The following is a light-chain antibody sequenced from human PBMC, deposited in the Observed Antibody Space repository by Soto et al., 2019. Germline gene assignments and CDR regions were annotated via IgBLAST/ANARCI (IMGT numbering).Light chain of an antibody. V-gene: IGLV2-14*01. J-gene: IGLJ1*01. CDR1: SSDVGGYNY. Sequence: QSVLTQPASVSGSPGQSITISCTGTSSDVGGYNYVSWYQQHPGKAPKLMIYGVSNRPSGVSNRFSGSKSGNTASLTISGLQAEDEADYYCSSYTSSSTGYVFGTGTKLTVL. CDR2: GVS. CDR3: SSYTSSSTGYV.